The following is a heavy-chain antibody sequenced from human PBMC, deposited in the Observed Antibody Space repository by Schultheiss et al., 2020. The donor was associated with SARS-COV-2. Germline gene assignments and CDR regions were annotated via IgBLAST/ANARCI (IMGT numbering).Heavy chain of an antibody. D-gene: IGHD6-6*01. V-gene: IGHV3-11*04. J-gene: IGHJ6*02. CDR1: GFTFSDYY. Sequence: GESLKISCAASGFTFSDYYMSWIRQAPGKGLEWVSYISSSGSTIYYAGSVKGRFIVSRDNAKNSLYLQMNSLRAEDTAVYYCARAHSSSSVPFYGMDVWGQGTTVTVSS. CDR2: ISSSGSTI. CDR3: ARAHSSSSVPFYGMDV.